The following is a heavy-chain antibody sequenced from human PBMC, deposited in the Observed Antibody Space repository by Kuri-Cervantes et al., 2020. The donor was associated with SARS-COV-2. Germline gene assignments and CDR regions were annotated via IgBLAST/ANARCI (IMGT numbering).Heavy chain of an antibody. CDR2: ISYDGSNK. Sequence: GESLKISCAASGFNFSSYSMHWVRQAPGKGLEWVAVISYDGSNKYYADSVKGRFTISRDNSKNTLYLQMNSLRAEDTAVYYFAKDGRLIAARLPRPGQTYFDYWGQGTQVTVSS. D-gene: IGHD6-6*01. V-gene: IGHV3-30*07. CDR1: GFNFSSYS. J-gene: IGHJ4*02. CDR3: AKDGRLIAARLPRPGQTYFDY.